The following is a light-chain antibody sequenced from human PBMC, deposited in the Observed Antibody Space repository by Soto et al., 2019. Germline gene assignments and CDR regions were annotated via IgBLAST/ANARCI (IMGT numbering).Light chain of an antibody. CDR3: QQYYSYPS. CDR2: DAA. CDR1: QNINTY. J-gene: IGKJ4*01. V-gene: IGKV1-39*01. Sequence: DIQMTQSPSSLSAAVGDRVTIACRASQNINTYLNWYQQKPGKAPKLLIFDAASLQNGVPSRFSGSGSGTDFTLTISCLQSEDFATYYCQQYYSYPSFGGGTKVDIK.